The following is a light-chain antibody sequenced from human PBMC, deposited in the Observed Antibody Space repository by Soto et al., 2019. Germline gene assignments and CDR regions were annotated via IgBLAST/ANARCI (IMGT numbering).Light chain of an antibody. J-gene: IGKJ4*01. CDR1: QSVSSN. CDR2: GAS. V-gene: IGKV3-15*01. Sequence: EIAMTQSPATLSVSPGERATLSCRASQSVSSNLAWYQQKPGQAPRLLIYGASTRATGIPARFSGSGSGTDFTLTISSLEPEDFAAYYCQQRSNWPLTFGGGTKVDIK. CDR3: QQRSNWPLT.